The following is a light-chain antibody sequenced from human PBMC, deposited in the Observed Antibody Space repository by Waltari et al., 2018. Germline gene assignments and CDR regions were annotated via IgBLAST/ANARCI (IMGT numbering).Light chain of an antibody. V-gene: IGKV1-39*01. Sequence: DIQMTQSPSSLSASVGDRVTITCRASQSINRYLNWYQQKPGTAPRLLIYSESSLQSGVPSRFSGSGSGTDFTLSISSLQPEDFATYYCQQSYATSITFGQGTQLEIK. CDR3: QQSYATSIT. CDR1: QSINRY. J-gene: IGKJ5*01. CDR2: SES.